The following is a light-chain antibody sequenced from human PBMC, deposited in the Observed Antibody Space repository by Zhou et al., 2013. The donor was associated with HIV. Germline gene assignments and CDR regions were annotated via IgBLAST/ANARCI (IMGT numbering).Light chain of an antibody. J-gene: IGLJ2*01. Sequence: QSALTQPASVSGSPGQSITISCTGTSSDVGNFNLVSWYQQHPGKAPKVMIYEVSKRPSGVSNRFSGSKSGNTASLTISGLQAEDEADYHCCSYAGSNTLVFGRGTKLTVL. CDR1: SSDVGNFNL. CDR2: EVS. CDR3: CSYAGSNTLV. V-gene: IGLV2-23*02.